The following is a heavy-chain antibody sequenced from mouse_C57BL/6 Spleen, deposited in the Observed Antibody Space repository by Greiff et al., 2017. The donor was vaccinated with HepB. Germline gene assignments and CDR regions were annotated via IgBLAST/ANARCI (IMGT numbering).Heavy chain of an antibody. J-gene: IGHJ2*01. D-gene: IGHD1-1*01. V-gene: IGHV1-4*01. CDR1: GYTFTSYT. CDR2: INPSSGYT. Sequence: VQLVESGAELARPGASVKMSCKASGYTFTSYTMHWVKQRPGQGLEWIGYINPSSGYTKYNQKFKDKATLTADKSSSTAYMQLSSLTSEDSAVYYCARDFITTVVATRYFDYWGQGTTLTVSS. CDR3: ARDFITTVVATRYFDY.